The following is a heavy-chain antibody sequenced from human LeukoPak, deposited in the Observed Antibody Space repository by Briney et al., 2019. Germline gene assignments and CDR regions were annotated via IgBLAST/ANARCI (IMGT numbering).Heavy chain of an antibody. CDR1: GYNFIDHW. Sequence: GESLKISCKGSGYNFIDHWIGWVRQMPGKGLEWMGIIYPGDSDTTYSQSFQDQVTISADKSISTAYLQWSSLKASDTAMYYCARSRNANYYYYGMDVWGQGTTVTVSS. CDR3: ARSRNANYYYYGMDV. V-gene: IGHV5-51*01. J-gene: IGHJ6*02. CDR2: IYPGDSDT.